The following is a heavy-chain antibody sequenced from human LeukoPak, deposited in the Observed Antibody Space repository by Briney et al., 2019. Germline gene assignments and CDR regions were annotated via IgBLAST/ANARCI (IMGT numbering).Heavy chain of an antibody. D-gene: IGHD4-17*01. CDR3: ARAPPDYGDYGDYYYYYMDV. V-gene: IGHV4-34*01. J-gene: IGHJ6*03. Sequence: SETLSLTCAVYGGSFSGYYWSWIRQPPGKGLEWIGEINHSGSTNYNPSLKSRVTISVDTSKNQFSLKLSSVTAADTAVYYCARAPPDYGDYGDYYYYYMDVWGKGTTVTISS. CDR1: GGSFSGYY. CDR2: INHSGST.